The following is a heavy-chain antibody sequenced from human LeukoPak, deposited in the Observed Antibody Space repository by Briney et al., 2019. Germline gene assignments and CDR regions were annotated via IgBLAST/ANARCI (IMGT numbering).Heavy chain of an antibody. J-gene: IGHJ6*04. V-gene: IGHV3-7*01. D-gene: IGHD3-10*02. Sequence: GGSLRLSCAASGFSFSSYWMTWVRQAPGKGLEWVANIKEDGSEKYYVDSVKGRFTIFRDNAKNSLYLQMNSLRAEDTAVYYCAELGITMIGGVWGKGTTVTISS. CDR1: GFSFSSYW. CDR3: AELGITMIGGV. CDR2: IKEDGSEK.